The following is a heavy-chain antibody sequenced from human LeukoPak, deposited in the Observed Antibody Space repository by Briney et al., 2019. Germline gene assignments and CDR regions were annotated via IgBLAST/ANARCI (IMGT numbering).Heavy chain of an antibody. V-gene: IGHV4-39*07. CDR3: ARAGQWLPQNWFDP. CDR1: GGSISSSSYY. J-gene: IGHJ5*02. CDR2: IYYSGST. Sequence: PSETLSLTCTVSGGSISSSSYYWGWIRQPPGKGLEWIGSIYYSGSTYYNPSLKSRVTISVDTSKNQFSLKLSSATAADTAVYYCARAGQWLPQNWFDPWGQGTLVTVSS. D-gene: IGHD6-19*01.